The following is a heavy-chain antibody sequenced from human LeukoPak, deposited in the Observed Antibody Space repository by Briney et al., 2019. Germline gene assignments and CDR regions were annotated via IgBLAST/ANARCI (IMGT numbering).Heavy chain of an antibody. CDR3: ARLGTGYSLSY. CDR1: GYSFTAYS. CDR2: IHPHSGGT. Sequence: ASVRVSCKASGYSFTAYSIVWVRQAPGQGVEWMGWIHPHSGGTAYGKTFQGRVTMTRDTSISTAYMELNSLGSDDAAVYYCARLGTGYSLSYWGQGTLVTVSS. D-gene: IGHD5-18*01. J-gene: IGHJ4*02. V-gene: IGHV1-2*02.